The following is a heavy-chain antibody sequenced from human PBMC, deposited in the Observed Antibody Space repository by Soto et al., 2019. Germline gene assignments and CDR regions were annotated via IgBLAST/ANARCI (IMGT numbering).Heavy chain of an antibody. CDR3: ARGPSGWYGYDY. Sequence: EVQLVESGGGLIQPGGSLRLSCAASGFSFSSAWMHCVRQAPGKGLVWVSRTNSDGSTTNYADSVKGRFTISRDNAKNTLYLQMNSLRAEDTPVYYCARGPSGWYGYDYWGQGTLVTVSS. CDR2: TNSDGSTT. D-gene: IGHD6-19*01. V-gene: IGHV3-74*01. CDR1: GFSFSSAW. J-gene: IGHJ4*02.